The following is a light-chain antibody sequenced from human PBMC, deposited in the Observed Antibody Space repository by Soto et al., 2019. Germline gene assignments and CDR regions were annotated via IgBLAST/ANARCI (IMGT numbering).Light chain of an antibody. V-gene: IGKV1-39*01. J-gene: IGKJ2*01. CDR3: QQSYSSPT. CDR2: GAS. CDR1: QSINTY. Sequence: DIPVTQSPSSLSASVGDRVTITCRASQSINTYLNWYQQKPGKVPQLLIFGASNLQSGVPSRFSGSGSGTDFSLTISSLQPEDFATYYCQQSYSSPTFGQGTKLEIK.